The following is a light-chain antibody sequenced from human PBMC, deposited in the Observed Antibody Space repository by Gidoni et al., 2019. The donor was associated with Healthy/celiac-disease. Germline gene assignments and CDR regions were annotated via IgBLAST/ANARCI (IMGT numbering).Light chain of an antibody. Sequence: EIVLTQSPGTLSLSQGERATISCRASQSVSSSYFAWYQQKPGQAPRLLIYGASSRATGIPDRFSGSGSGTDFTLTISRLEPEDFAVYYCQQYGSSPGYTFGQGTKLEIK. CDR2: GAS. CDR1: QSVSSSY. V-gene: IGKV3-20*01. CDR3: QQYGSSPGYT. J-gene: IGKJ2*01.